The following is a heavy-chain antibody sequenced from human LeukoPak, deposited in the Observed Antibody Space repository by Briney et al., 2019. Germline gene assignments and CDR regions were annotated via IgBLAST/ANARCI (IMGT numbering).Heavy chain of an antibody. Sequence: SETLSLTCTVSGGSISSYYWSWIRQPPGKGLEWIGYIYYSGSTNYNPSLKSRVTISVDTSKNQFSLKLSSVTAADTAVYYCARHASDDYGDYGHDYWGQGTLVTVSS. CDR3: ARHASDDYGDYGHDY. V-gene: IGHV4-59*08. D-gene: IGHD4-17*01. J-gene: IGHJ4*02. CDR1: GGSISSYY. CDR2: IYYSGST.